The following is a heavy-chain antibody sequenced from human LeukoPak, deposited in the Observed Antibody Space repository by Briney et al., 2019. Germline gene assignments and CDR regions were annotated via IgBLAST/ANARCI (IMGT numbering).Heavy chain of an antibody. CDR2: MYSNADT. J-gene: IGHJ5*02. V-gene: IGHV4-39*01. CDR3: ARSSAAAGPTHNWFDP. Sequence: SETLSLTCSVSGGSISSSCKDWGRIRQRAWKGLEWYVRMYSNADTYYNPSLTSRVPISVDTSKNQFSLTLTSITAADTSVFYCARSSAAAGPTHNWFDPWGQGTLVTVSS. CDR1: GGSISSSCKD. D-gene: IGHD6-13*01.